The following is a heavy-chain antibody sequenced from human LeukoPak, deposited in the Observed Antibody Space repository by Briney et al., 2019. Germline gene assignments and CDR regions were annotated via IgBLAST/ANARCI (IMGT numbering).Heavy chain of an antibody. V-gene: IGHV3-74*01. Sequence: GGSLRLSCAASGFTFSTYWMHWVRQAPGKGLVWVSFIIPDVGTTRYADSVKGRLTISRDKAKNSLYLQMNSLRAEGTAVYYCARDLGRVVVPAAFQIDYWGQGTLVTVSS. J-gene: IGHJ4*02. CDR1: GFTFSTYW. CDR3: ARDLGRVVVPAAFQIDY. D-gene: IGHD2-2*01. CDR2: IIPDVGTT.